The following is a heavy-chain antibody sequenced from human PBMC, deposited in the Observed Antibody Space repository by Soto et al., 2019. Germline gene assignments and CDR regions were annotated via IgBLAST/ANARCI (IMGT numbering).Heavy chain of an antibody. D-gene: IGHD5-12*01. Sequence: QITLKESGPTLVKPTQTLTLTCTFSGFSLSTTGEGVGWIRQPPGKALEWLALIYWDDDKRYSPSLKSRLTITKDPSKNPVVLTMTNMDPVDTATYYCAHRRRAGYNWVYWGQGTLVTVSS. J-gene: IGHJ4*02. CDR3: AHRRRAGYNWVY. CDR2: IYWDDDK. CDR1: GFSLSTTGEG. V-gene: IGHV2-5*02.